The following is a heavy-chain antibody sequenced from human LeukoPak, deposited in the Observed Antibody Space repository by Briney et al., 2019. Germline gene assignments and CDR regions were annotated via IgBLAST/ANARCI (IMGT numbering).Heavy chain of an antibody. D-gene: IGHD4/OR15-4a*01. CDR2: INPNSGGT. J-gene: IGHJ3*01. CDR1: GYTFTGYY. CDR3: ARSRDSRMVLGF. V-gene: IGHV1-2*02. Sequence: GASVKVSCKASGYTFTGYYTHWVRQAPGQGLEWMGWINPNSGGTNYAQKFQGRVTMTRDTSISTAYMELSRLRSDDTAVYYCARSRDSRMVLGFWGQGTMVTVSS.